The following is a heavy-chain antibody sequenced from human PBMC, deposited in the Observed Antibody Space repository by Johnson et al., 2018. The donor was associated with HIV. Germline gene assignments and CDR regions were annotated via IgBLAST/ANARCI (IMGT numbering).Heavy chain of an antibody. J-gene: IGHJ3*02. D-gene: IGHD3-10*01. CDR1: GFSFTDAW. CDR2: IKSKTDGGTT. Sequence: VQLVESGGGLVKPGGSLRLSCAASGFSFTDAWMSWVRQAPGKGLEWVGRIKSKTDGGTTDYASPVQGRFTISRDDSKNTLYLQMNSLKTEDTAVYYWARDVFGGPSWRAFDIWGQGTMVTV. V-gene: IGHV3-15*01. CDR3: ARDVFGGPSWRAFDI.